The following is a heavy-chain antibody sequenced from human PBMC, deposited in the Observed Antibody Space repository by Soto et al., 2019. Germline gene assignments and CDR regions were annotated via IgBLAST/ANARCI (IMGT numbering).Heavy chain of an antibody. CDR3: AKDGPYGDFDY. Sequence: GGSLRLSCAASGFTFSSYGMHWVRQAPGKGLEWVAVISYDGSNKYYADSVKGRFTISRDNSKDTLYLQMNSLRAEDTAVYYCAKDGPYGDFDYWGQGTLVTVSS. J-gene: IGHJ4*02. CDR1: GFTFSSYG. V-gene: IGHV3-30*18. D-gene: IGHD4-17*01. CDR2: ISYDGSNK.